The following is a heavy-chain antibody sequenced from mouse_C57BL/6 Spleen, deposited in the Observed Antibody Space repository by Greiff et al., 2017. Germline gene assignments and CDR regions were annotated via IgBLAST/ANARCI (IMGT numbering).Heavy chain of an antibody. J-gene: IGHJ4*01. CDR3: ASPRTTRDYAMDY. Sequence: VQLQQSGPVLVKPGASVKMSCKASGYTFTDYYMNWVKQSHGKSLEWIGVINPYNGGTSYNQKFKGKATLTVDKSSSTAYMELNSLTSEDSAVYYCASPRTTRDYAMDYWGQGTSVTVSS. D-gene: IGHD3-1*01. CDR2: INPYNGGT. V-gene: IGHV1-19*01. CDR1: GYTFTDYY.